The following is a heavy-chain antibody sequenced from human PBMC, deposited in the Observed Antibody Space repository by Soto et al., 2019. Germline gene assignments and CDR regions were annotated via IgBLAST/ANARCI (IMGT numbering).Heavy chain of an antibody. D-gene: IGHD3-10*01. Sequence: GGSLRLSCAASGFTFSRFELHWVRQASGKGLEWISYISSSGSTAYYASSVEGRFTISRDNANNSVYLQMDSLRVEDTALYYCTRAAWFPYLSFYWGQGALVTVSS. V-gene: IGHV3-48*03. J-gene: IGHJ4*02. CDR1: GFTFSRFE. CDR3: TRAAWFPYLSFY. CDR2: ISSSGSTA.